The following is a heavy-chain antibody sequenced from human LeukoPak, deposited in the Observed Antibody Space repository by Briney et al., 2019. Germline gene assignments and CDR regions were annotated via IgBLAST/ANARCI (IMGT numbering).Heavy chain of an antibody. CDR2: ISYTGST. Sequence: SETLSLTCTVSGRSISSFYWSWLRQPPGKGLEWIGYISYTGSTNYNPSLKSRVTISVDTSTNQLSLRLSSVTAADTAVYYCARDEGHSGSYSFFFHYWGQGTLVTVSS. V-gene: IGHV4-59*01. CDR3: ARDEGHSGSYSFFFHY. J-gene: IGHJ4*02. D-gene: IGHD1-26*01. CDR1: GRSISSFY.